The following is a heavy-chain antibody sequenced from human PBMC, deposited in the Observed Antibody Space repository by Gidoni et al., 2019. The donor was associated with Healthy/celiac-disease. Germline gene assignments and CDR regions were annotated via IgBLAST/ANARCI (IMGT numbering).Heavy chain of an antibody. Sequence: QVQLVQSGDEVKKPGSSVKVSCKASGGPFSSYAISWVRQAPGQGLEWMGGIIPSFGTANYAQKFQGMVTITADESTSTAYMELSRLRSEDTAVYYCARSNLYYYGSGTPNWFDPWGQGTLVTVSS. J-gene: IGHJ5*02. D-gene: IGHD3-10*01. V-gene: IGHV1-69*01. CDR1: GGPFSSYA. CDR3: ARSNLYYYGSGTPNWFDP. CDR2: IIPSFGTA.